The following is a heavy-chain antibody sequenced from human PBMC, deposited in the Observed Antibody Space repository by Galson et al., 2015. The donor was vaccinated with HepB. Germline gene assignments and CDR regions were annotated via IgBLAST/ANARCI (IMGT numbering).Heavy chain of an antibody. V-gene: IGHV3-66*01. J-gene: IGHJ4*02. CDR3: ARALIPTSFFDY. Sequence: SLRLSCAASGFTVSSNYMSWVRQAPGKGLEWVSVIYSGGSTYYADSVKGRFTISRDNSKNTLYLQMNSLRAEDTAVYYCARALIPTSFFDYWGQGTLVTVSS. D-gene: IGHD3-16*01. CDR1: GFTVSSNY. CDR2: IYSGGST.